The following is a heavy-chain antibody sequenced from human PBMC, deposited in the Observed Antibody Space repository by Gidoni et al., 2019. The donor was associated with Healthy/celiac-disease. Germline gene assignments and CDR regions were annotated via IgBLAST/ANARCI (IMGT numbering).Heavy chain of an antibody. CDR2: IYYSGST. CDR3: ARTLEYCSGGSCYSLNYYYYMDV. D-gene: IGHD2-15*01. J-gene: IGHJ6*03. V-gene: IGHV4-30-4*01. CDR1: GGSISSGDYY. Sequence: QVQLQESGPGLVKPSQTLSLTCPVSGGSISSGDYYWRWIRQPPGKGLEWIRYIYYSGSTYYNPSLKSRVTISVDTSKNQFSLKLSSVTAADTAVYYCARTLEYCSGGSCYSLNYYYYMDVWGKGTTVTVSS.